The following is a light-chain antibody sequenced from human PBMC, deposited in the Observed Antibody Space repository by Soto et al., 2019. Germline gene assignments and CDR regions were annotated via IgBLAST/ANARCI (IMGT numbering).Light chain of an antibody. CDR1: QSIGTW. V-gene: IGKV1-5*01. CDR2: DGS. J-gene: IGKJ1*01. Sequence: VHITRSPPTQSTSVGDRDSITCRASQSIGTWLAWYQQTPGRAPKALIYDGSSLERGVPPRFSGSGSGTEFTLTISSLQPEDFATYYCQQDVSFPRTSGQRTKVAIK. CDR3: QQDVSFPRT.